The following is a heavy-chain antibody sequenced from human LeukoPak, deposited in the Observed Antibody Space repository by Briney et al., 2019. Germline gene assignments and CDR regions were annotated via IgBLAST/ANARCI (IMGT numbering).Heavy chain of an antibody. Sequence: PSETLSLTCAVYGGSFSGYYWSWIRQPPGKGLEWIGSIYYSGSTYYNPSLKSRVTISVDTSKNQFSLKLSSVTAADTAVYYCARGFMGGYDSWGQGTLVTVSS. CDR2: IYYSGST. V-gene: IGHV4-34*01. D-gene: IGHD5-12*01. CDR1: GGSFSGYY. J-gene: IGHJ4*02. CDR3: ARGFMGGYDS.